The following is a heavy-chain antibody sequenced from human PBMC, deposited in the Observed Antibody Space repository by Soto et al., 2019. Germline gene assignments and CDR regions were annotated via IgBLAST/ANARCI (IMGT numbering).Heavy chain of an antibody. D-gene: IGHD3-3*01. CDR3: AKADSNDFWSGYGFDY. J-gene: IGHJ4*02. V-gene: IGHV3-23*01. CDR2: ISGSGGST. Sequence: GGSLRLSCAASGFTFSSYAMSWVRQAPGKGLEWVSAISGSGGSTYYADSVKGRFTISRDNSKNTLYLQMNSLRAEDTAVYYCAKADSNDFWSGYGFDYWGQGTLVTVSS. CDR1: GFTFSSYA.